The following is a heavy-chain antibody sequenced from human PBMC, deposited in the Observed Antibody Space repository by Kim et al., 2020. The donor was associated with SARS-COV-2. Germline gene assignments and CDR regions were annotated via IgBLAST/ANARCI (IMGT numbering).Heavy chain of an antibody. J-gene: IGHJ3*02. CDR2: IIPILGTS. CDR1: GGTFSTYS. V-gene: IGHV1-69*08. D-gene: IGHD5-18*01. CDR3: AVGDTPVVFYAFDI. Sequence: SVKVSCKTSGGTFSTYSINWVRQAPGQGLEWMGRIIPILGTSNYAQKFQGRVTITADTSTSTAYMDLSSLRSEDTAVYFCAVGDTPVVFYAFDIWGQGT.